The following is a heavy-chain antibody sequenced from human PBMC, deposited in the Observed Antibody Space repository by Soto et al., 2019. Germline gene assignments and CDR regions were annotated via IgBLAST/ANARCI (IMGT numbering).Heavy chain of an antibody. CDR3: TTVFGIGEVATIATDYYYYYMDV. V-gene: IGHV3-15*01. D-gene: IGHD5-12*01. Sequence: GGSLRLSCAASGFTFSNAWMSWVRQAPGKGLEWVGRIKSKTDGGTTDYAAPVKGRFTISRDDSKNTLYLQMNSLKTEDTAVYYCTTVFGIGEVATIATDYYYYYMDVWGKGTTVTVSS. CDR2: IKSKTDGGTT. J-gene: IGHJ6*03. CDR1: GFTFSNAW.